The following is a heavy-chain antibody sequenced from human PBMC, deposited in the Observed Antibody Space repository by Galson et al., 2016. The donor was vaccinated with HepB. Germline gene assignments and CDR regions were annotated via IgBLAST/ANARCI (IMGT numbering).Heavy chain of an antibody. J-gene: IGHJ4*02. D-gene: IGHD3-16*01. CDR3: ASFGGWSRCLGSGCAFDH. V-gene: IGHV1-69*06. CDR2: INPMLNSA. CDR1: GGTFSGFA. Sequence: SVKVSCKASGGTFSGFAISWVRQAPRQGLEWMGGINPMLNSATYAPRFRDRLTIVADTSSNTGSMELTSLAPDDTGIYYCASFGGWSRCLGSGCAFDHWGQGTLVTVSS.